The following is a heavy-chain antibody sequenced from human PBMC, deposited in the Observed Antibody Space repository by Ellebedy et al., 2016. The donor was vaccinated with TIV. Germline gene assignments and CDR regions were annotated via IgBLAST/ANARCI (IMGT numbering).Heavy chain of an antibody. CDR1: GFTFNNAW. D-gene: IGHD3/OR15-3a*01. CDR3: TTAYYPGTGSYYPYYFDY. V-gene: IGHV3-15*07. Sequence: PGGSLRLSCVVSGFTFNNAWMSWVRQAPGKGLEWVGRIKAKVDGGTTDYGAPVKGRFTISRDDSKNTVYLQMNSLKTEDTAVYYCTTAYYPGTGSYYPYYFDYWGQGTLVSVSS. CDR2: IKAKVDGGTT. J-gene: IGHJ4*02.